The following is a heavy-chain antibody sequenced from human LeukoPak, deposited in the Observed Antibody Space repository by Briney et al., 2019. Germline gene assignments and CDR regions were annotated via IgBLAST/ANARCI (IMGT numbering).Heavy chain of an antibody. V-gene: IGHV4-39*01. Sequence: SETLSLTCTVSGGSISSSSYYWGWIRQPPGKGLEWIGSIYYSGSTYYNPSLKSRVTTSVDTSKNQFSLKLSSVTAADTAVYYCARLLGSRWDDAFDIWGQGTMVTVSS. J-gene: IGHJ3*02. CDR3: ARLLGSRWDDAFDI. D-gene: IGHD1-26*01. CDR2: IYYSGST. CDR1: GGSISSSSYY.